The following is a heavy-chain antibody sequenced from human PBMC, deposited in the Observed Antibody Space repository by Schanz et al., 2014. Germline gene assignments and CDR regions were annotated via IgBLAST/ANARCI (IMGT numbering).Heavy chain of an antibody. D-gene: IGHD3-9*01. CDR1: GYIFINSG. Sequence: QIQLVQSGPEVKKPGATVKVSCKASGYIFINSGISWVRQAPGQGLEWMGWISAYNGNTKYPQKLQGRVTMTTDTSTSTAYMALTDLRSDDTAVYYCARDAADFYDILTEEDDWGQGTLVTVSS. V-gene: IGHV1-18*01. CDR2: ISAYNGNT. J-gene: IGHJ4*02. CDR3: ARDAADFYDILTEEDD.